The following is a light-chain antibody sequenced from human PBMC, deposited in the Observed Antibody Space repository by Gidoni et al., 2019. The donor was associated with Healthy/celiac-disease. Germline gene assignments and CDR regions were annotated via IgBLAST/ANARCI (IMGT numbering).Light chain of an antibody. CDR3: SSYTSSSTLV. J-gene: IGLJ2*01. CDR1: SSDVGGYHY. CDR2: DVR. Sequence: QSALTPPASVSGSPVQSITISFTGTSSDVGGYHYVSWYQQHPGKAPKLMIYDVRNRPSGVSNRFSGSKSGNTASLTISGLQAEDEADYYCSSYTSSSTLVFGGGTKLTVL. V-gene: IGLV2-14*01.